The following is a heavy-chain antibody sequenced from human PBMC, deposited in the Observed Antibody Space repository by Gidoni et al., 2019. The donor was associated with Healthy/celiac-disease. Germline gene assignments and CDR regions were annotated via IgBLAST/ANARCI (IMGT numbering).Heavy chain of an antibody. CDR2: IWYDGSNK. Sequence: QVQLVESGGGVVQPGRSLRLSCAASGFTFSSYGMHWVRQAPGKGLEWVAVIWYDGSNKYYADSVKGRFTISRDNSKNTLYLQMNSLRAEDTAVYYCAREALMSGSYDYWGQGTLVTVSS. V-gene: IGHV3-33*01. J-gene: IGHJ4*02. D-gene: IGHD3-10*01. CDR1: GFTFSSYG. CDR3: AREALMSGSYDY.